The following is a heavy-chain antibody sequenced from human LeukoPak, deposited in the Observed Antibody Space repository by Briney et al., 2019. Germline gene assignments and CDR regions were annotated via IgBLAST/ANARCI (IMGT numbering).Heavy chain of an antibody. CDR2: IYHSGTT. CDR1: GYSISNGYC. V-gene: IGHV4-38-2*02. D-gene: IGHD1-26*01. J-gene: IGHJ4*02. CDR3: AREEALGSGSFDY. Sequence: SETLSLACAVSGYSISNGYCWGWIRQPPGKGPEWIGSIYHSGTTYYNPSLKSRVTISVDTSKNQFSLKLSSVTAADTAVYYCAREEALGSGSFDYWGQGTLVTVSS.